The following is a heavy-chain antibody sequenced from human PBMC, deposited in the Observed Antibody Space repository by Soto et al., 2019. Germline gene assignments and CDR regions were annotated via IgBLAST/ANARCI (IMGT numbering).Heavy chain of an antibody. V-gene: IGHV4-31*03. D-gene: IGHD3-10*01. CDR2: IYYSGST. CDR3: ARSYGSGYYYYMDV. Sequence: SETLSLTCTVSGGSISSGGYYWSWIRQHPGKGLEWIGYIYYSGSTYYNPSLKSRVTISVDTSKNQFSLKLSSVTAADTAVYYCARSYGSGYYYYMDVWGKGTTVTVSS. CDR1: GGSISSGGYY. J-gene: IGHJ6*03.